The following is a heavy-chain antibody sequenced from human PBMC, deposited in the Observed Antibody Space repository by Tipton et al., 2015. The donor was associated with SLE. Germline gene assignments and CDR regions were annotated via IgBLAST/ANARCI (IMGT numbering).Heavy chain of an antibody. CDR3: ARDEYRYDGTGYHLLGHFDY. D-gene: IGHD3-22*01. V-gene: IGHV4-39*07. CDR1: GDSISSSSYY. CDR2: VYYTGNT. Sequence: GLVKPSETLSLTCIVSGDSISSSSYYWGWIRQPPGKGLEWVGTVYYTGNTFYNPSLKSRVTISLDTSKNQFSLKLSSVTAADTAVYYCARDEYRYDGTGYHLLGHFDYWGQGTLVTVSS. J-gene: IGHJ4*02.